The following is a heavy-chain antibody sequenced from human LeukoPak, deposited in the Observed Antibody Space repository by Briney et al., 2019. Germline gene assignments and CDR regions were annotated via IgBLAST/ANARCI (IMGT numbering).Heavy chain of an antibody. CDR1: GFTFSSYS. CDR3: ASQSGGSDLRGGDFDY. CDR2: ISSSSSTI. Sequence: TGGSLRLSCAASGFTFSSYSMNWVRQAPGKGLEWVSYISSSSSTIYYADSVKGRFTISRDNAKNSLYLQMNSLRAEDTAVYYCASQSGGSDLRGGDFDYWGQGTLVTVSS. J-gene: IGHJ4*02. D-gene: IGHD2-15*01. V-gene: IGHV3-48*01.